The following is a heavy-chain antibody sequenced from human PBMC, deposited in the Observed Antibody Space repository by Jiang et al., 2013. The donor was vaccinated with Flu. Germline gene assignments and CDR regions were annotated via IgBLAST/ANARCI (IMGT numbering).Heavy chain of an antibody. J-gene: IGHJ3*02. CDR3: ARGATNKNPNTAFDI. CDR1: GDSVSSNSAA. CDR2: TYYRSKWYN. Sequence: QTLSLTCVISGDSVSSNSAAWNWIRQSSSRGLEWLGRTYYRSKWYNDYAVSVKSRITINPDTSKNQFSLQLNSVTPEDTAVYYCARGATNKNPNTAFDIWGQGTMVTVSS. V-gene: IGHV6-1*01.